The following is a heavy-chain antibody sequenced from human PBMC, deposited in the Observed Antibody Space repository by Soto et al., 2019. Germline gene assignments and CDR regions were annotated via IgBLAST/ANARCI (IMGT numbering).Heavy chain of an antibody. V-gene: IGHV3-23*01. CDR3: AKEDGNYGMDV. CDR1: GLTFSSYA. CDR2: IGGSGGST. Sequence: EVQLLESGGGLVQPGVSLRLSCGASGLTFSSYAMSWVRQAPGKGLEWVSAIGGSGGSTYYADSVKGRFTISRDNSKNTLYLQMNSLRAEDTAVYFCAKEDGNYGMDVWGQGTTVTVSS. J-gene: IGHJ6*02.